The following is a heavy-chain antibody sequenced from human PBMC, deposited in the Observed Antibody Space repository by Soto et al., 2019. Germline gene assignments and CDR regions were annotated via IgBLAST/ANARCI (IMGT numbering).Heavy chain of an antibody. D-gene: IGHD5-18*01. J-gene: IGHJ3*02. CDR3: ARSRKKIRGYSYGHGGLDAFDI. Sequence: GASVKVSCKASGYTFTSYYMHWVRQAPGQGLEWMGIINPSGGSTSYAQKFQGRVTMTRDTSTSTVYMELSSLRSEDTAVYYCARSRKKIRGYSYGHGGLDAFDIWGQGTMVTVSS. V-gene: IGHV1-46*01. CDR1: GYTFTSYY. CDR2: INPSGGST.